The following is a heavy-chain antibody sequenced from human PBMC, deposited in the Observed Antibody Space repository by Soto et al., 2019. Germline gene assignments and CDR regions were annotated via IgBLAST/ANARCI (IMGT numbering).Heavy chain of an antibody. V-gene: IGHV7-4-1*01. CDR3: ARSAPYGSVPNWFDP. Sequence: ASVKVSCKASGYTFTSYAMNWVRQAPGQGLEWMGWINTNTGNPTYAQGFTGRFVFSLDTPVSTAYLQICSLKAEDTAVYYCARSAPYGSVPNWFDPWGQGTLVTVSS. CDR1: GYTFTSYA. D-gene: IGHD3-10*01. CDR2: INTNTGNP. J-gene: IGHJ5*02.